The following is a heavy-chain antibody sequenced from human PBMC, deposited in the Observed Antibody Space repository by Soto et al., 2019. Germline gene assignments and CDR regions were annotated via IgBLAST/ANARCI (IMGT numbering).Heavy chain of an antibody. Sequence: SVKVSCKASGGTFSRYSITWVRQAPGHGLEWIGRIIPIFGIASYAQKFQGRVTITADESTSTAYMELSSLRSDDTAVYYCAREDRDRETGLVPVAIDGTEVWGQGTTFTVSS. CDR1: GGTFSRYS. CDR2: IIPIFGIA. J-gene: IGHJ6*02. V-gene: IGHV1-69*13. CDR3: AREDRDRETGLVPVAIDGTEV. D-gene: IGHD2-2*01.